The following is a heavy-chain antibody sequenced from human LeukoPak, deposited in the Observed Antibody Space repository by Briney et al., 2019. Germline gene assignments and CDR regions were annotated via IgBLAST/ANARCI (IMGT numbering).Heavy chain of an antibody. CDR3: ARDFDNYGSGRGSDP. V-gene: IGHV3-33*01. CDR1: GFTFSNHG. D-gene: IGHD3-10*01. Sequence: PGGSLRLSCVASGFTFSNHGMHWVRQAPGKGLEWVAVSWYDGTNKYYADSVKGRFTISRDNSKNTLYLQMNSLRAEDTAVYYCARDFDNYGSGRGSDPWGQGTLVTVSS. CDR2: SWYDGTNK. J-gene: IGHJ5*02.